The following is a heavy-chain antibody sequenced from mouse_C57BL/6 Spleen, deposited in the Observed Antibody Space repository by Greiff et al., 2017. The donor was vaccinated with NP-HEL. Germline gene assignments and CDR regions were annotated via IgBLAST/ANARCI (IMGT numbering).Heavy chain of an antibody. CDR1: GYTFTSYG. J-gene: IGHJ2*01. Sequence: VKLVESGAELARPGASVKLSCKASGYTFTSYGISWVKQRTGQGLEWIGEIYPRSGNTYYNEKFKGKATLTADKSSSTAYMELRSLTSEDSAVYFCARRDYYGNYSYWGQGTTLTVSS. D-gene: IGHD2-1*01. CDR3: ARRDYYGNYSY. V-gene: IGHV1-81*01. CDR2: IYPRSGNT.